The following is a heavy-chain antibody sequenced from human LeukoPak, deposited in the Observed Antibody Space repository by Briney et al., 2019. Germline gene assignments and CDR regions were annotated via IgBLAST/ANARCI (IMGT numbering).Heavy chain of an antibody. J-gene: IGHJ4*02. V-gene: IGHV1-2*02. CDR1: GYTFTDYY. Sequence: ASVKVYCKASGYTFTDYYIHWVRQAPGQGLERMGWINPNSGGTNYAQKFQGRVTMTRDTSISTAYMELSRLRSDDTAVYYCAREPDNIGWPKFDYWGQGTLVTVSS. CDR2: INPNSGGT. CDR3: AREPDNIGWPKFDY. D-gene: IGHD6-19*01.